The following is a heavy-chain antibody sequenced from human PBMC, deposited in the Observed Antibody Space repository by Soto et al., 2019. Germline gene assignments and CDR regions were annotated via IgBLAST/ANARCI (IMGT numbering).Heavy chain of an antibody. Sequence: PGGSLRLSCAASGFTFSSYAMSWVRQAPGKGLEWVSAISGSGGSTYCADSVKGRFTISRDNSKNTLYLQMNSLRAEDTAVYYCAKDRQQWLGAFDIWGQGTMVTVSS. CDR3: AKDRQQWLGAFDI. CDR1: GFTFSSYA. D-gene: IGHD6-19*01. CDR2: ISGSGGST. V-gene: IGHV3-23*01. J-gene: IGHJ3*02.